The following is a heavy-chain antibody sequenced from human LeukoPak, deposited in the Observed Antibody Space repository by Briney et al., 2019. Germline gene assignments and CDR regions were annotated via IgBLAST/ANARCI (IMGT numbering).Heavy chain of an antibody. CDR3: ARASGYPYYFDY. Sequence: SETLSLACTVSGGSISSYYWSWIRQPPGKGLEWIGRIYTCGSTNYNPSLKRRVTISVDTSKNQFSLKLISVTAEDTAVYYCARASGYPYYFDYWGQGTVVTVSS. CDR2: IYTCGST. J-gene: IGHJ4*02. D-gene: IGHD3-3*01. V-gene: IGHV4-4*07. CDR1: GGSISSYY.